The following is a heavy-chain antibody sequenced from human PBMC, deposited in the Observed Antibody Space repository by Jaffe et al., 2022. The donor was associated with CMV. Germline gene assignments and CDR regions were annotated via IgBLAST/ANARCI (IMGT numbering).Heavy chain of an antibody. V-gene: IGHV3-23*04. CDR3: AKDFGYDYIYYYYYMDV. J-gene: IGHJ6*03. CDR2: ISGSGGST. Sequence: EVQLVESGGGLVQPGGSLRLSCAASGFTFSSYAMSWVRQAPGKGLEWVSAISGSGGSTYYADSVKGRFTISRDNSKNTLYLQMNSLRAEDTAVYYCAKDFGYDYIYYYYYMDVWGKGTTVTVSS. CDR1: GFTFSSYA. D-gene: IGHD5-12*01.